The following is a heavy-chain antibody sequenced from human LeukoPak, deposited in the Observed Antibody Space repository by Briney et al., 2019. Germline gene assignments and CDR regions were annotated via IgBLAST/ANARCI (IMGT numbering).Heavy chain of an antibody. CDR2: IYYSGST. V-gene: IGHV4-39*07. CDR1: GGSISNSGYY. Sequence: PSETLSLTCTVSGGSISNSGYYWGWIRQPPGKGLEWIGSIYYSGSTYYNPSLKSRVTISVDTSKNQFSLKLSSVTAADTAVYYCARASDMVTFGGVIVPLWGQGTLVTVSS. J-gene: IGHJ4*02. CDR3: ARASDMVTFGGVIVPL. D-gene: IGHD3-16*02.